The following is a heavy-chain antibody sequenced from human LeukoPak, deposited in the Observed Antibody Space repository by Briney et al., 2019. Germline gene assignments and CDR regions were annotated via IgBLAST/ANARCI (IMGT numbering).Heavy chain of an antibody. CDR3: ASSAGLYSSGWYY. D-gene: IGHD6-19*01. Sequence: GESLQISCKGSGYSFTSYWIGWVRPMPGKGLEWMGIIYPGDSDTRYSPSFQGQVTISADKSISTAYLQWSSLKASDTAMYYCASSAGLYSSGWYYWGQGTLVTVSS. CDR2: IYPGDSDT. J-gene: IGHJ4*02. V-gene: IGHV5-51*01. CDR1: GYSFTSYW.